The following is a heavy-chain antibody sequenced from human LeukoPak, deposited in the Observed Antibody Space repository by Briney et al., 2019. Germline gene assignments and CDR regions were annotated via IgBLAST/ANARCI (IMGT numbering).Heavy chain of an antibody. CDR2: ISGSGRTT. D-gene: IGHD2-2*01. CDR1: GFTFSNHA. V-gene: IGHV3-23*01. CDR3: AKDPSVSSTARFDY. Sequence: GGSLRLSCAASGFTFSNHAMSWVRQTPGKGLQWVSVISGSGRTTEYADSVKGRFTISRDNSKNTLSLQMNSLRVEDTAIYYCAKDPSVSSTARFDYWGQGTLVTVSS. J-gene: IGHJ4*02.